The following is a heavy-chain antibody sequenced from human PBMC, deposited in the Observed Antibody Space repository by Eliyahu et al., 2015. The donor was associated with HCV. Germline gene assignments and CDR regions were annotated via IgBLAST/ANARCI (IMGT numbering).Heavy chain of an antibody. CDR3: TRGEAAAGFAAR. J-gene: IGHJ4*02. Sequence: EVQLVESGGGLVQPGGSLRLSCAASGFSFSDYYMDWVRQAPGKGLEWVSRTRNKANSYTTEYAASVRGRFTISRDDSNNSVHLQMNSLKTEDTAVYYCTRGEAAAGFAARWGQGTLVTVSS. V-gene: IGHV3-72*01. CDR2: TRNKANSYTT. CDR1: GFSFSDYY. D-gene: IGHD6-13*01.